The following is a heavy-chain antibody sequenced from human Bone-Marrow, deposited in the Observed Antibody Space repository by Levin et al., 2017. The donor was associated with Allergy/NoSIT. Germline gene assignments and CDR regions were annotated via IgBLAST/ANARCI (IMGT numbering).Heavy chain of an antibody. CDR3: AKDSRLYYDYGMDV. Sequence: GGSLRLSCAASGFKFKDYAMHWVRQTPGKGLEWVSGISWNSNKIAYADSVKGRFTISRDNAKNSLYLQMNSLRPEDTALYYCAKDSRLYYDYGMDVWGLGTTVTVSS. J-gene: IGHJ6*02. CDR1: GFKFKDYA. V-gene: IGHV3-9*01. CDR2: ISWNSNKI. D-gene: IGHD1-1*01.